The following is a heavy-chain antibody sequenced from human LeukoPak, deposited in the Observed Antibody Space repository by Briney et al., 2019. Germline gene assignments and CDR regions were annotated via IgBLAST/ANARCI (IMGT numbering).Heavy chain of an antibody. V-gene: IGHV3-11*06. CDR3: ARNAEVGSSFDY. CDR2: ISTSSGYK. J-gene: IGHJ4*02. CDR1: GFTFSDYY. D-gene: IGHD3-10*01. Sequence: GGSLRRSCAASGFTFSDYYMSWIRQAPGKGLEWVSSISTSSGYKYYADSVKGRFTISRDNAKNSLYLQMNSLRAEDTAVYYCARNAEVGSSFDYWGQGTLVTVSS.